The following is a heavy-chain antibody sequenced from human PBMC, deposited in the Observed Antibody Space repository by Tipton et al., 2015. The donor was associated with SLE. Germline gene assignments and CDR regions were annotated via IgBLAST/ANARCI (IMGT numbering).Heavy chain of an antibody. CDR2: IYYTGST. D-gene: IGHD2-2*01. V-gene: IGHV4-38-2*02. J-gene: IGHJ6*02. Sequence: LRLSCAVSGFTFTNYGMHWIRQPPGKGLEWIGNIYYTGSTSYNPSLKSRVTISLDTSKNQFSLKLSSVTAADTAVYYCARDGDCSSTSCPDYYYYGMDVWGQGTTVTVSS. CDR1: GFTFTNYG. CDR3: ARDGDCSSTSCPDYYYYGMDV.